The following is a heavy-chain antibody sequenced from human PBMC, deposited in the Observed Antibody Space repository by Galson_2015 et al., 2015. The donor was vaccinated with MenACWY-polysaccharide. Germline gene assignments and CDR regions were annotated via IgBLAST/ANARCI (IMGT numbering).Heavy chain of an antibody. Sequence: TLSLTCTVSGGFISSGGHYWTWIRQHPEKGLEWIAYMFHSGGGNYNPSLRSRVTISLDKSRDQFSLNLSSVTAADTAVYFCAGIPATETSFGWFDPWARGPWSPSPQ. CDR2: MFHSGGG. CDR3: AGIPATETSFGWFDP. D-gene: IGHD4-17*01. V-gene: IGHV4-31*03. CDR1: GGFISSGGHY. J-gene: IGHJ5*02.